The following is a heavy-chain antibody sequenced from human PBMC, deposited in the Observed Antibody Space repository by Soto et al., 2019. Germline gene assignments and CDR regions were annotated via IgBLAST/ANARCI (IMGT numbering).Heavy chain of an antibody. CDR3: ARRAAAHPNLYFDY. Sequence: GGSLRLSCAASGFTLSSYAMTLVRQAPGKGLEWVSGISGAGGSTNYAASVKGRFTISRDNSKNTLYLQMNNLRAEDTAVYYCARRAAAHPNLYFDYWGQGTLVTVS. CDR1: GFTLSSYA. CDR2: ISGAGGST. V-gene: IGHV3-23*01. D-gene: IGHD6-13*01. J-gene: IGHJ4*02.